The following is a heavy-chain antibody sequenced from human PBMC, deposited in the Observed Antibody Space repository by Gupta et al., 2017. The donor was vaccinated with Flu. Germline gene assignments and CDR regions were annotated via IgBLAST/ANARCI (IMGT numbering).Heavy chain of an antibody. CDR1: GFSFSTYA. CDR3: AKRGSWGFFDY. V-gene: IGHV3-23*01. CDR2: IDGPGTNT. Sequence: EVQLLESGGGLVQPGGSLRLSCAASGFSFSTYATIWVRQAPGKGLEWISTIDGPGTNTYFADSVRGRFTISRDNSKSTLYLQMNRLSAEDTAVYYCAKRGSWGFFDYWGQGTLVIVSS. D-gene: IGHD3-16*01. J-gene: IGHJ4*02.